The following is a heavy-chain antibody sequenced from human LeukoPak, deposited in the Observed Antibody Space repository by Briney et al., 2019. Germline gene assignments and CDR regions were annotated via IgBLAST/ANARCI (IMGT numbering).Heavy chain of an antibody. CDR2: INSDGSST. CDR3: ARVFSGWYFYFDN. D-gene: IGHD6-19*01. J-gene: IGHJ4*02. V-gene: IGHV3-74*01. Sequence: GGSLRLSCSASGFTFSSYWMHWVRHAPGKGLVWVSRINSDGSSTTYADSVKGRFTISRDNAKNTLYLQMNSLRAEDTGVYFCARVFSGWYFYFDNWGQGTLVTVSS. CDR1: GFTFSSYW.